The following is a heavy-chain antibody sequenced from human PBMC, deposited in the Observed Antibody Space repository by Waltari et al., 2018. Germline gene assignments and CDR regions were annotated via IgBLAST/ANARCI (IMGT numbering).Heavy chain of an antibody. CDR3: ARVVRWNNNPRQNYFDY. V-gene: IGHV1-2*02. CDR2: SNPNSGGT. D-gene: IGHD1-1*01. J-gene: IGHJ4*02. Sequence: QVQLVQSGAEVKKPGASVKVSCKASGYTFTGYYMHWVRQAPGQGLEWMGWSNPNSGGTNYAQKFQGRVTMTRDTSISTAYMELSRLRSDDTAVYYCARVVRWNNNPRQNYFDYWGQGTLVTVSS. CDR1: GYTFTGYY.